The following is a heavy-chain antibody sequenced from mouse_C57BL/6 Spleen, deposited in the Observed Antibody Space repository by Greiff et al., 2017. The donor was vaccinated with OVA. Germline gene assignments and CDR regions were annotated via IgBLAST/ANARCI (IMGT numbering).Heavy chain of an antibody. D-gene: IGHD2-3*01. Sequence: QVQLKESGAELARPGASVKMSCKASGYTFTSYTMHWVKQRPGRGLEWIGYINPSSGYTKYNQKFKDKATLTADKSSSTAYMQLSSLTSEDSAVYYCARTDGYYVPYFDYWGQGTTLTVSS. CDR1: GYTFTSYT. CDR3: ARTDGYYVPYFDY. V-gene: IGHV1-4*01. J-gene: IGHJ2*01. CDR2: INPSSGYT.